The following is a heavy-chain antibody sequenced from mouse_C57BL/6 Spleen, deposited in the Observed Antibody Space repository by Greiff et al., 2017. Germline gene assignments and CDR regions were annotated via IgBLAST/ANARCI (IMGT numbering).Heavy chain of an antibody. CDR1: GFTFSSYG. D-gene: IGHD2-4*01. Sequence: EVKLMESGGDLVKPGGSLKLSCAASGFTFSSYGMSWVRQTPDKRLEWVATISSGGSYTYYPDSVKGRFTISRDNAKNTLYLQMSSLKSEDTAMYYCASGGAIYYDYDGALYYCAIDYWGQGTSVTVSA. J-gene: IGHJ4*01. V-gene: IGHV5-6*01. CDR2: ISSGGSYT. CDR3: ASGGAIYYDYDGALYYCAIDY.